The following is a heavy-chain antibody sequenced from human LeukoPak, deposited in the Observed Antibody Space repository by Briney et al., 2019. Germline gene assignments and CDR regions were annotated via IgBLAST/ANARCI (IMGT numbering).Heavy chain of an antibody. D-gene: IGHD1-26*01. V-gene: IGHV3-73*01. CDR2: IRSKANSYAT. J-gene: IGHJ6*02. Sequence: GGSLKLSCAASGFTFSGSAMHWVRQASGKGLEWVGRIRSKANSYATAYAASVKGRFTISRDDSKNTAYLQMNSLRTEDTAVYHCRAQWELQYYYYYYGMDVWGQGTTVTVSS. CDR1: GFTFSGSA. CDR3: RAQWELQYYYYYYGMDV.